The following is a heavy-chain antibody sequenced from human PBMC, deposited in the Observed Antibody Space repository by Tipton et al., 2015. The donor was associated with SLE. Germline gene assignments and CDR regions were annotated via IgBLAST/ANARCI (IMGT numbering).Heavy chain of an antibody. D-gene: IGHD2-15*01. J-gene: IGHJ4*02. CDR2: IRYDGSNK. CDR3: AKGPGGSGGRSCDY. Sequence: SLRLSCAASGFTFSSYGMHWVRQAPGKGLEWVAFIRYDGSNKYYADSVKGRFTISRDNSKNTLYLQMNSLRAEDTAVYYCAKGPGGSGGRSCDYWGQGTLVTVSS. CDR1: GFTFSSYG. V-gene: IGHV3-30*02.